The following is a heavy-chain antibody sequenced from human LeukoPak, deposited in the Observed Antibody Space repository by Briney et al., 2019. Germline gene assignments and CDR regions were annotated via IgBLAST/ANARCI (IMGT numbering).Heavy chain of an antibody. Sequence: PGGSLRLSCAASGFTFSSYSMNWVRQAPGKGLEWVSSISSSSSYIYYADSVKGRFTISRDNAKNSLYLQMNSLRAEDTAVYYCARETPLPYGDYDWYFDLWGRGTLVTVSS. CDR3: ARETPLPYGDYDWYFDL. CDR1: GFTFSSYS. V-gene: IGHV3-21*01. CDR2: ISSSSSYI. D-gene: IGHD4-17*01. J-gene: IGHJ2*01.